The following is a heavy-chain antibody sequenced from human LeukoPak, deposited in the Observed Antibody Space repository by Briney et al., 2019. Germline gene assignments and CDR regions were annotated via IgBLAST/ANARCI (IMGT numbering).Heavy chain of an antibody. Sequence: PGGSLRLSCAVSGFTFSTYEMNWVRQAPGKGLEWVSYISSSGRTIYYADSVKGRFTISRDNSKNTLYLQMNSLRAEDTAVYYCAKDAAGPEYWGQGTLVTVSS. CDR2: ISSSGRTI. CDR1: GFTFSTYE. J-gene: IGHJ4*02. CDR3: AKDAAGPEY. D-gene: IGHD6-13*01. V-gene: IGHV3-48*03.